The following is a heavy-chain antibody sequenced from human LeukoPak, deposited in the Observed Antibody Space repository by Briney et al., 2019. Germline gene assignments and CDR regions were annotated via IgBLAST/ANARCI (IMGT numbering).Heavy chain of an antibody. CDR3: ARSPLLVAAAGGGWFDP. V-gene: IGHV1-69*06. J-gene: IGHJ5*02. CDR2: IIPIFGTA. D-gene: IGHD6-13*01. Sequence: SVKVSCKASGGTFSSYAISWVRQAPGQGLEWMGRIIPIFGTANYAQKFQGRVTITADKSTSTAYMELSSLRSEDTAVYYCARSPLLVAAAGGGWFDPWGQGTLVTVSS. CDR1: GGTFSSYA.